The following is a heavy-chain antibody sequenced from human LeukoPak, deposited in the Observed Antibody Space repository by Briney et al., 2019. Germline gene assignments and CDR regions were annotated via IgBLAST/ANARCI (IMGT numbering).Heavy chain of an antibody. Sequence: PSETLSLTCTVSGGSISSYYWCWIRQPPGKGLEWIGYIYYSGSTNYNPSLKSRVTISVDTSKNQFSLKLSSVTAVDTAVYYCARDSGSWYYRYAFDIWGQGTMVTVSS. CDR2: IYYSGST. CDR3: ARDSGSWYYRYAFDI. J-gene: IGHJ3*02. CDR1: GGSISSYY. V-gene: IGHV4-59*01. D-gene: IGHD6-13*01.